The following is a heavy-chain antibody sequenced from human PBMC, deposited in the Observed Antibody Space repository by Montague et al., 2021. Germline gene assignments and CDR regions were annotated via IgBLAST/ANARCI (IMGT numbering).Heavy chain of an antibody. Sequence: SETLSLTRAVSGGSTTTSNYYWGWIRQPLGKGLEWIGSVYYRGSTYYNPSLKSRVTIFIDTSKKKFSLKLTSVTAADTAVYFCARQTVVSPHFDYWGQGTRVTVSS. CDR2: VYYRGST. CDR1: GGSTTTSNYY. CDR3: ARQTVVSPHFDY. D-gene: IGHD4-23*01. J-gene: IGHJ4*02. V-gene: IGHV4-39*01.